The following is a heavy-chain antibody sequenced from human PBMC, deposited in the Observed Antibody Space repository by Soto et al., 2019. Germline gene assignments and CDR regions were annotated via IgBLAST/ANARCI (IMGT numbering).Heavy chain of an antibody. Sequence: PGESQIISSEACGSSITSYWIGWVHEMPEKRLEWMGIIYPGDSDTRYSPSFQGQVTISADKSISTAYLQWSSLKASDTAMYYCARRNRIEREYYYYYGMDVWGHGTPVTSP. J-gene: IGHJ6*02. CDR2: IYPGDSDT. CDR3: ARRNRIEREYYYYYGMDV. V-gene: IGHV5-51*07. CDR1: GSSITSYW.